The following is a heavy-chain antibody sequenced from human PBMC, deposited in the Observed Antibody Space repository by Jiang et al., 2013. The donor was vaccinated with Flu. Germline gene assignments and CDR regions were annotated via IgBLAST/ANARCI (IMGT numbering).Heavy chain of an antibody. CDR2: INHSGST. CDR3: ASRRIFGVVIFDY. Sequence: LLKPSETLSLTCAVYGGSFSGYYWSWIRQPPGKGLEWIGEINHSGSTNYNPSLKSRVTISVDTSKNQFSLKLSSVTAADTAVYYCASRRIFGVVIFDYWGQGTLVTVSS. J-gene: IGHJ4*02. CDR1: GGSFSGYY. D-gene: IGHD3-3*01. V-gene: IGHV4-34*01.